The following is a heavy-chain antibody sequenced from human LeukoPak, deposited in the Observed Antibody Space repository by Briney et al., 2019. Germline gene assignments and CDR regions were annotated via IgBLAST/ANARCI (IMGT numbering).Heavy chain of an antibody. V-gene: IGHV1-2*02. CDR3: ARGQQLVRGRQGY. CDR1: GYTFTGFY. D-gene: IGHD6-13*01. CDR2: VNPNSGDT. Sequence: ASVKVSFKASGYTFTGFYMHWVRQAPGQGLEWMGWVNPNSGDTEYAQKFQGRVTMTRDTSISTAYMELNRLRSDDTAVYYCARGQQLVRGRQGYWGQGTLVTVSS. J-gene: IGHJ4*02.